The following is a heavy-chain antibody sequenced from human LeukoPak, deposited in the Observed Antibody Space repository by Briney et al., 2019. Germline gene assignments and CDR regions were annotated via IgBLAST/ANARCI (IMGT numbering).Heavy chain of an antibody. J-gene: IGHJ4*02. CDR2: INPSSGST. Sequence: ASVKVSCEASGYTFTSYYMHWVRQAPGQGLEWMGIINPSSGSTSYAQKFQGRVTMTRDTSTSTVYMELSSLRSEDTAVYYCATSHDYGGSDYWGQGTLVTVSS. V-gene: IGHV1-46*01. CDR3: ATSHDYGGSDY. CDR1: GYTFTSYY. D-gene: IGHD4-23*01.